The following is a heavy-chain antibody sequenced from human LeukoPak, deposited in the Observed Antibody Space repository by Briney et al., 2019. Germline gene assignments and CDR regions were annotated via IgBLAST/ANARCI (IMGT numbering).Heavy chain of an antibody. CDR3: AKVVSGYHFDY. D-gene: IGHD5-12*01. J-gene: IGHJ4*02. V-gene: IGHV3-23*01. CDR2: ISGSGGST. CDR1: GFTFSSYA. Sequence: GGSLRLSCAASGFTFSSYAMSWVRQAPGKGLEWVSAISGSGGSTYYADSVKGRFTISRDTSKNTLDLQMNSLRAEDTAVYYCAKVVSGYHFDYWGQGTLVTVSS.